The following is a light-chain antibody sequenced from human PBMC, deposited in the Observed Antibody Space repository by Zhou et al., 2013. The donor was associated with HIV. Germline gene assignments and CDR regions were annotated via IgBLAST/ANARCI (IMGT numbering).Light chain of an antibody. CDR1: QSVTSNS. J-gene: IGKJ2*01. Sequence: EILLTQSPGTLSLSPGERASLSCRASQSVTSNSLAWYQQKPGQAPRLLIYAASSRATGIPDRFSGSGSGTDFTLIINGLEPEDYAVFYCQQYATSTPTFGQGTKLEIK. CDR2: AAS. CDR3: QQYATSTPT. V-gene: IGKV3-20*01.